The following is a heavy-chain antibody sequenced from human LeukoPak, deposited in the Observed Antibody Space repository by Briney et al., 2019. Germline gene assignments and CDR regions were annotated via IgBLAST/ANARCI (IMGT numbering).Heavy chain of an antibody. D-gene: IGHD4-17*01. CDR1: GYTFTGYY. Sequence: ASVKVSCKASGYTFTGYYMHWVRQAPGQGLEWMGWINPNSGGTNYAQKFQGRVTMTRDTSISTACMELSRLRSDDTAVYYCARGVLPRYGRPSNAFDIWGQGTMVTVSS. V-gene: IGHV1-2*02. J-gene: IGHJ3*02. CDR2: INPNSGGT. CDR3: ARGVLPRYGRPSNAFDI.